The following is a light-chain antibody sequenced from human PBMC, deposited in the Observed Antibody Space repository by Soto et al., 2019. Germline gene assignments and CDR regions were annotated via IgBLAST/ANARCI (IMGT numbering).Light chain of an antibody. J-gene: IGLJ3*02. CDR1: SSNIGRSY. V-gene: IGLV1-47*01. CDR2: RNN. Sequence: QSVLTQPPSASGAPGQRVTISCSGSSSNIGRSYVDRSQQLPGTAPKLLIYRNNQRPSGVPDRFSGSKSGTSTALAISGLRSEDEADYYCAAWDDSLSGWVFGGGTKLTVL. CDR3: AAWDDSLSGWV.